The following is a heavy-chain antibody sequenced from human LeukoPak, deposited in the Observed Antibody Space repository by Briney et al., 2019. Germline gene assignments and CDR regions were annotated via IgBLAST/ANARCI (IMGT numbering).Heavy chain of an antibody. CDR2: IYYSGST. CDR1: GGSISSYY. V-gene: IGHV4-59*08. D-gene: IGHD6-13*01. J-gene: IGHJ4*02. CDR3: AKTAGPGYFVY. Sequence: TSETLSLTCTVSGGSISSYYWSWIRQPPGKGLEWIGYIYYSGSTNYNPSLKSRVTISVDTSKNQFYLKVSSVTAADTAVYYCAKTAGPGYFVYWGQGTLVTVSS.